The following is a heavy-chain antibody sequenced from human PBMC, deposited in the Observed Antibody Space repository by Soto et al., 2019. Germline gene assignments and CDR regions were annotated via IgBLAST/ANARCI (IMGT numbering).Heavy chain of an antibody. V-gene: IGHV3-30*18. CDR2: ISFAGDNK. CDR3: AEEPPGVDSGLDS. J-gene: IGHJ4*02. CDR1: GFTFSGYG. Sequence: QVQLVESGGGVVQPGTSLRLSCAASGFTFSGYGMHWVRQAPGKGLEWVALISFAGDNKYYADSVKGRFTISRDNSKNTVYLQVNSLRPEDSAVYYCAEEPPGVDSGLDSWGQGTLVSVSS. D-gene: IGHD6-19*01.